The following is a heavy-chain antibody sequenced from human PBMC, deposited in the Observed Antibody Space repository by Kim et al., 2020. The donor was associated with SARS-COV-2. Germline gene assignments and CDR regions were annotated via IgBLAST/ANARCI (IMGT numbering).Heavy chain of an antibody. Sequence: GGSLRLSCAASGFTFSRYALTWVRQAPGKGLELVSAISGTGTYYADSVKGRFTISRDNSKGMVYLQMNSLRGEDTAVYYCSRGGGYLDYWGQGTLVTVSS. V-gene: IGHV3-23*01. J-gene: IGHJ4*02. D-gene: IGHD3-16*01. CDR1: GFTFSRYA. CDR3: SRGGGYLDY. CDR2: ISGTGT.